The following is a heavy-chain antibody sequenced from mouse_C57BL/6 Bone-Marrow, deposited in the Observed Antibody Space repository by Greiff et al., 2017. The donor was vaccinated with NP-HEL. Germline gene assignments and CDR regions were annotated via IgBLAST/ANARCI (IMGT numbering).Heavy chain of an antibody. CDR1: GYSITSGYY. CDR2: ISYDGSN. D-gene: IGHD1-1*01. CDR3: ASLSTTAYFDY. V-gene: IGHV3-6*01. J-gene: IGHJ2*01. Sequence: EVKLVESGPGLVKPSQSLSLTCSVTGYSITSGYYWNWIRQFPGNKREWRGNISYDGSNKYNPSLKNLIPITRDTSKNQFFLKLNSVTTEDTATYCCASLSTTAYFDYWGQGTTLTVSS.